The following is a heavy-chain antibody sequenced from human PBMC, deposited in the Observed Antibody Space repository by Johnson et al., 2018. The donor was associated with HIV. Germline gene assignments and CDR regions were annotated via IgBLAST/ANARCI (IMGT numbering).Heavy chain of an antibody. J-gene: IGHJ3*02. CDR2: ISASGGST. D-gene: IGHD3-10*01. V-gene: IGHV3-23*04. CDR1: GFTFSSYA. CDR3: AQVFDLGSGGAFDI. Sequence: VQLVESGGGLVQPGGSLRLSCAASGFTFSSYAMTWVRQAPGKGLEWVSAISASGGSTYYADSVKGRFTISRDNSKNTLYVQMNSLRAEDTAVYYCAQVFDLGSGGAFDIWGQGTMVTVSS.